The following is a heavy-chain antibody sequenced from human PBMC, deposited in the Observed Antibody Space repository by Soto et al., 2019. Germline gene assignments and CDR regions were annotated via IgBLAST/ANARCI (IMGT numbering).Heavy chain of an antibody. CDR3: ASWGLNCSGGSCYLYYYYYGMDV. V-gene: IGHV3-23*01. D-gene: IGHD2-15*01. J-gene: IGHJ6*02. CDR2: ISGSGGST. CDR1: GFTFSSYA. Sequence: GGSLRLSCAASGFTFSSYAMSWVRQAPGKGLEWVSAISGSGGSTYYADSVKGRFTISRDNSKNTLYLQMNSLRSEDTAVYYCASWGLNCSGGSCYLYYYYYGMDVWGQGTTVTVSS.